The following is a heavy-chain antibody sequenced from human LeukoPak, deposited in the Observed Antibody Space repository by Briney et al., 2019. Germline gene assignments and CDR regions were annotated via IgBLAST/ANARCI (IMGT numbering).Heavy chain of an antibody. CDR2: INQSGRT. J-gene: IGHJ4*02. V-gene: IGHV4-34*01. D-gene: IGHD6-13*01. CDR1: GGSFGEYY. CDR3: ARGGSAWYIDS. Sequence: SSETLSLTCAVSGGSFGEYYWSWIRQAPGKGLEWLGEINQSGRTNYNPFLESRVTISRGTPKNQFSLWLSSVTAADTAIYYCARGGSAWYIDSWGEGILVTVSS.